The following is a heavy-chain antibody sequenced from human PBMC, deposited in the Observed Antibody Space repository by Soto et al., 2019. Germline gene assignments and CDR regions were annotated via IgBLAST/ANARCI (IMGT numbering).Heavy chain of an antibody. CDR2: ISNSGST. V-gene: IGHV4-30-4*01. J-gene: IGHJ5*02. D-gene: IGHD3-3*01. Sequence: QVHLQESGPGLVKPSQTLSLTCTVSGGPISNNDDYWTGIRQSPGKGLEWICYISNSGSTSYNTSLKGRLTISLYISKTQFALKLTSVTAADTAVYYCARGRSFTIFGVVRPLHYFDPWGQGILVTVAS. CDR3: ARGRSFTIFGVVRPLHYFDP. CDR1: GGPISNNDDY.